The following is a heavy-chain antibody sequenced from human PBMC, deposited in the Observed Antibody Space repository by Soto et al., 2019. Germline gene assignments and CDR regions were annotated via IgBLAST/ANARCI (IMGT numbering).Heavy chain of an antibody. CDR3: ARDQAYYDSEFQMNWFDP. D-gene: IGHD3-22*01. J-gene: IGHJ5*02. Sequence: GGSLRLSCAASGFTFSDYYMSWIRQAPGKGLEWVSYISSSSSYTNYADSVKGRFTISRDNAKNSLYLQMNSLRAEDTAVYYCARDQAYYDSEFQMNWFDPWGQGTLVTVSS. CDR1: GFTFSDYY. V-gene: IGHV3-11*06. CDR2: ISSSSSYT.